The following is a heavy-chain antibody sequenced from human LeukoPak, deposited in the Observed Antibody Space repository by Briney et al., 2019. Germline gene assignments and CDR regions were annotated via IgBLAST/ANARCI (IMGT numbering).Heavy chain of an antibody. CDR1: GYSFTSYW. CDR2: IFRGDSDT. CDR3: ARHRGYTGSYYKDY. Sequence: GESLKISCKGSGYSFTSYWIGWVRQMPRKGLEWMGIIFRGDSDTRYSPSFQGQVTISADKSINTAYLQWSSLKASDTAMYYCARHRGYTGSYYKDYWGQGTLVTVSS. J-gene: IGHJ4*02. D-gene: IGHD1-26*01. V-gene: IGHV5-51*01.